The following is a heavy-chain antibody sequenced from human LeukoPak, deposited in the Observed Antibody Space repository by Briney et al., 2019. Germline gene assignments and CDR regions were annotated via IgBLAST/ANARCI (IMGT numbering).Heavy chain of an antibody. J-gene: IGHJ4*02. D-gene: IGHD3-10*01. CDR1: GGTFSSYA. V-gene: IGHV1-18*01. CDR3: ARVITMVRGVWPYYFDY. Sequence: ASVKVSCKASGGTFSSYAISWVRQAPGQGLEWMGWISAYNGNTNYAQKLQGRVTMTTDTSTSTAYMELRSLRSDDTAVYYCARVITMVRGVWPYYFDYWGQGTLVTVSS. CDR2: ISAYNGNT.